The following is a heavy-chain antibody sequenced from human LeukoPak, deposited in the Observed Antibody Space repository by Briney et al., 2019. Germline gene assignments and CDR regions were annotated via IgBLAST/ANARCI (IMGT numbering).Heavy chain of an antibody. D-gene: IGHD2-2*01. J-gene: IGHJ4*02. CDR1: GFTFSSYS. CDR3: ARARWEDIVVVPAAIQYYFDY. CDR2: ISSSSSYI. V-gene: IGHV3-21*01. Sequence: GGSLRLSCAASGFTFSSYSMNWVRQAPGKGLEWVSSISSSSSYIYQADSVKGRFTISRDNAKNSLYLQMNSLRAEDTAVYYCARARWEDIVVVPAAIQYYFDYWGQGTLVTVSS.